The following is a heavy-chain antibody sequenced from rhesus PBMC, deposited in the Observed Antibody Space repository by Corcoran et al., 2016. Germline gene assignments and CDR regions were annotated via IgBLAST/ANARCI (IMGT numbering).Heavy chain of an antibody. CDR3: ATDGESYWYGYFDY. CDR1: GYTFTDYY. V-gene: IGHV1-111*02. J-gene: IGHJ4*01. CDR2: VDPEDGEA. Sequence: EVQLVQSGAEVKKPGASVKISCKASGYTFTDYYLHWVRQAPGKELEWMGRVDPEDGEALHAQKFQDRVTIAADTSTDTAYMELSSLRSEDTAVYYCATDGESYWYGYFDYWGQGVLVTVSS. D-gene: IGHD2-21*01.